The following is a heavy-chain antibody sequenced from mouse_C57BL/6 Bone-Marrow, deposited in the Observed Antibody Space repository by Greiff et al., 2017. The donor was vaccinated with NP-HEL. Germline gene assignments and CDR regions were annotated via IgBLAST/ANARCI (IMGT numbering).Heavy chain of an antibody. J-gene: IGHJ2*01. CDR1: GYTFTRYG. V-gene: IGHV1-81*01. Sequence: QVQLQQSGAELARPGASVKLSCKASGYTFTRYGISWVKQSTGQGLEWIGEIYTRRGNYYYNEKFKGKATLTADKSSSPAYMELRSLTSEDAAVYFCARDYYGSLDYWGQGTTLTVSS. CDR3: ARDYYGSLDY. CDR2: IYTRRGNY. D-gene: IGHD1-1*01.